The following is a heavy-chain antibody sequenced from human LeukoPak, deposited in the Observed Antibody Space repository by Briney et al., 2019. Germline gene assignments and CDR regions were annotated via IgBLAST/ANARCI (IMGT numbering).Heavy chain of an antibody. D-gene: IGHD1-26*01. J-gene: IGHJ4*02. CDR2: ISYDGSNK. V-gene: IGHV3-30-3*01. Sequence: PGRSLRLSCAASGFTFSSYALHWVRQAPGKGLEWVAVISYDGSNKYYADSVKGRFTLSRDNVKNSLYLQMNSLRAEDTAVYYCASIEGATEPYWGQGTLVTVSS. CDR1: GFTFSSYA. CDR3: ASIEGATEPY.